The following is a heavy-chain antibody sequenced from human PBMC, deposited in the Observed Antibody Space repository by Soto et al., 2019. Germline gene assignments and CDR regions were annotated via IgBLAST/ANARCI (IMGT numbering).Heavy chain of an antibody. CDR1: GFTFSSYG. J-gene: IGHJ4*02. CDR2: ISYDGSNK. V-gene: IGHV3-30*18. Sequence: PGGSLRLFCAASGFTFSSYGMHWVRQAPGKGLEWVAVISYDGSNKYYADSVKGRFTISRDNSKNTLYLQMNSLRAEDTAVYYCAKARYYYDSSGFDYWGQGTLVTVSS. CDR3: AKARYYYDSSGFDY. D-gene: IGHD3-22*01.